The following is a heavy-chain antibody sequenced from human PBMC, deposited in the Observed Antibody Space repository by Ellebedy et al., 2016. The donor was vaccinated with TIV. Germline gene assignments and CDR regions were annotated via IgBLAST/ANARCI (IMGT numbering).Heavy chain of an antibody. V-gene: IGHV1-46*01. CDR3: ARDLGVPAARYYYYYGMDV. D-gene: IGHD2-2*01. J-gene: IGHJ6*02. CDR2: INPSGGST. Sequence: ASVKVSCKASGGTFSSYAISWVRQAPGQGLEWMGIINPSGGSTSYAQKFQGRVTMTTDTSTSTGYMELRSLRSDDTAVYYCARDLGVPAARYYYYYGMDVWGQGTTVTVSS. CDR1: GGTFSSYA.